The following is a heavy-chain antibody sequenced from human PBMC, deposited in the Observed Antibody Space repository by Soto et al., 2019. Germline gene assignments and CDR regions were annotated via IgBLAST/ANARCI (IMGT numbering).Heavy chain of an antibody. Sequence: EVQLLESGGGLVQPGGSLRLSCAASGFTFSSYAMSWVRQAPGKGLEWVSAISGSGGSTYYADSVKGRFTISRDNSNNTLYLQMNSMRAEDTAVYYCAKDAGDEYYYYYMDVWGKGTTVTVSS. J-gene: IGHJ6*03. V-gene: IGHV3-23*01. CDR1: GFTFSSYA. CDR2: ISGSGGST. CDR3: AKDAGDEYYYYYMDV.